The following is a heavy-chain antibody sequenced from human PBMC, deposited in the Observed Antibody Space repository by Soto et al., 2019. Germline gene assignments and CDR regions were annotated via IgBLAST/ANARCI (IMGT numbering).Heavy chain of an antibody. D-gene: IGHD3-16*01. V-gene: IGHV1-69*06. J-gene: IGHJ6*02. CDR2: IVPRFGSP. Sequence: QVQLVQSGAEMRKPGSSLRVSCKASGGTFSDFAFSWVRQAPGQGLEWMGGIVPRFGSPNYAQKFGGRVTISADTATITVYMEVSSLRFGDTAVYFCARDRIQLRLGKYSFNGMDVWGQGTTITVSS. CDR3: ARDRIQLRLGKYSFNGMDV. CDR1: GGTFSDFA.